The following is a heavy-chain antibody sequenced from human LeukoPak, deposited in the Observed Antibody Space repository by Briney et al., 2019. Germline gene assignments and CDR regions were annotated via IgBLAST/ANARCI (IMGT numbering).Heavy chain of an antibody. J-gene: IGHJ5*02. V-gene: IGHV4-34*01. CDR3: ARRYYDFWSGYPNWFDP. CDR1: GGSFSGYY. D-gene: IGHD3-3*01. CDR2: INHSGST. Sequence: PSETLSLTCAVYGGSFSGYYWSWIRQPPGKGLEWIGEINHSGSTNYNPSLKSRVTISVDTSKNQFSLKLSSVTAADTAVYYCARRYYDFWSGYPNWFDPWGQGTLVTVSS.